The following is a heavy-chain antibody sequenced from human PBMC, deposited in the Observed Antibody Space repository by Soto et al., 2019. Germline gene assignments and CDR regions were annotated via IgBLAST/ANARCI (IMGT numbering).Heavy chain of an antibody. J-gene: IGHJ4*02. CDR3: ARGQGAARPVNP. D-gene: IGHD6-6*01. Sequence: ASVKVSCKASGYTFTSYDINWVRQATGQGLEWMGWMNPNSGNTGYAQKFQGRVTLTRNTSISTAYMELSSLRSEDTAVYYCARGQGAARPVNPWGQGTLVTVSS. V-gene: IGHV1-8*01. CDR1: GYTFTSYD. CDR2: MNPNSGNT.